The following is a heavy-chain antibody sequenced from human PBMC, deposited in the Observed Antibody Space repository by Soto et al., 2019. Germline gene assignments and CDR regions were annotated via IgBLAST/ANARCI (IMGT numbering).Heavy chain of an antibody. J-gene: IGHJ4*02. CDR1: GFTFDDYG. Sequence: GGSLRLSCAASGFTFDDYGMSWVRQAPGKGLEWVSGINWNGGSTGYADSVKGRFTISRDNAKNSLCLQMNSLRAEDTALYYCASTYCSSTSCYNPPGYWGQGTLVTVSS. CDR3: ASTYCSSTSCYNPPGY. V-gene: IGHV3-20*04. D-gene: IGHD2-2*02. CDR2: INWNGGST.